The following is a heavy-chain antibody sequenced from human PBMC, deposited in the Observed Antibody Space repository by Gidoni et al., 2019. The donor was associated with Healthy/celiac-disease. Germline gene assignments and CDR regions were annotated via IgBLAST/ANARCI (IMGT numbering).Heavy chain of an antibody. Sequence: KGLEWVAVIWYDGSNKYYADSVKGRFTISRDNSKNTLYLQMNSLRAEDTAVYYCAREQVTTVTSRGAPDYWGQGTLVTVSS. CDR3: AREQVTTVTSRGAPDY. D-gene: IGHD4-4*01. V-gene: IGHV3-33*01. CDR2: IWYDGSNK. J-gene: IGHJ4*02.